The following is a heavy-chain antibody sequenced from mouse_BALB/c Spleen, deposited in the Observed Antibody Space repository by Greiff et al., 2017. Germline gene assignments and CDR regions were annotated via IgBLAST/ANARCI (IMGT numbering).Heavy chain of an antibody. CDR1: GFTFSSYT. Sequence: EVKVVESGGGLVKPGGSLKLSCAASGFTFSSYTMSWVRQTPEKRLEWVATISSGGSYTYYPDSVKGRFTISRDNAKNTLYLQMSSLKSEDTAMYYCTRDEGGPYAMDYWGQGTSVTVSS. V-gene: IGHV5-6-4*01. D-gene: IGHD3-3*01. CDR3: TRDEGGPYAMDY. CDR2: ISSGGSYT. J-gene: IGHJ4*01.